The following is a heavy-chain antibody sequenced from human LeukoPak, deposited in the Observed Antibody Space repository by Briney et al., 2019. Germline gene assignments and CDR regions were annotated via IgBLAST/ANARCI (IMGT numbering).Heavy chain of an antibody. CDR3: AQGFSSGWYPY. Sequence: PGGSLRLSCAVSGFSVSSFGMSWVHQAPGKGLEWISAISLNGETTWYADSVKGRFTISRDNSKNTLYLQLTSLRAEDTAVYYCAQGFSSGWYPYWGQGSLVSVSS. J-gene: IGHJ4*02. D-gene: IGHD6-19*01. CDR1: GFSVSSFG. V-gene: IGHV3-23*01. CDR2: ISLNGETT.